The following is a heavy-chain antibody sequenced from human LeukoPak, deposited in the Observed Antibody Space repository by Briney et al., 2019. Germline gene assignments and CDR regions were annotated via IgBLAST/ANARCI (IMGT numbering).Heavy chain of an antibody. Sequence: SETLSLTCTVSGVSVISSYWSWVRQPPGKGLEYIGFIHHSGDTKYNPSLKSRVTMSVDTSKSQFSLRLSSVAAADSAVYYCARHNGVSYLDYWAQGTLVTVSS. V-gene: IGHV4-59*02. J-gene: IGHJ4*02. CDR1: GVSVISSY. CDR2: IHHSGDT. D-gene: IGHD2-8*01. CDR3: ARHNGVSYLDY.